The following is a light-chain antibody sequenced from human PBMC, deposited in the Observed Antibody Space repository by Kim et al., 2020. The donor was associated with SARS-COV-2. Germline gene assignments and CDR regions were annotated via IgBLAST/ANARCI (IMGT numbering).Light chain of an antibody. V-gene: IGKV3-15*01. J-gene: IGKJ2*01. Sequence: SVSPGEGATLSCRASQGINSNLAWYQQKPGQAPRLLMSGASARATGIPARFGGSGSGTDFTLTIGGLQSDDFALYYCQQYDHWPYTFGQGTKLEI. CDR1: QGINSN. CDR3: QQYDHWPYT. CDR2: GAS.